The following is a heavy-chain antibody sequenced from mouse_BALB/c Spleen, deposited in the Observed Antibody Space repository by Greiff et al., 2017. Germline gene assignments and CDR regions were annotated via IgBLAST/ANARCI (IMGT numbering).Heavy chain of an antibody. CDR1: GYTFTSYY. D-gene: IGHD3-2*01. CDR3: AGDSSGYFDY. Sequence: QVQLKQSGPELVKPGASVRISCKASGYTFTSYYIHWVKQRPGQGLEWIGWIYPGNVNTKYNEKFKGKATLTADKSSSTAYMQLSSLTSEDTAVYYCAGDSSGYFDYWGQGTTLTVSS. CDR2: IYPGNVNT. V-gene: IGHV1S56*01. J-gene: IGHJ2*01.